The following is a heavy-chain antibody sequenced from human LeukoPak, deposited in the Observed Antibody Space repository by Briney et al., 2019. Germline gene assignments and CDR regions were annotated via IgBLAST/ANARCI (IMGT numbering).Heavy chain of an antibody. CDR1: GFTVSSIH. J-gene: IGHJ3*02. CDR3: ARGGRGSAAVVAPRSFDI. D-gene: IGHD3-22*01. Sequence: GGSLRLSCAASGFTVSSIHMVWVRQAPGKGLEWVSVTYTGGNSYYADSVKGRFIISRDISKNTLYLQMNSLRAEDSALYYCARGGRGSAAVVAPRSFDIWGQGTMVAVSS. CDR2: TYTGGNS. V-gene: IGHV3-53*01.